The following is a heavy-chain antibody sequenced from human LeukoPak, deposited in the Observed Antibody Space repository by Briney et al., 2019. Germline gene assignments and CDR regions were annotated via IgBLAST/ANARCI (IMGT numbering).Heavy chain of an antibody. V-gene: IGHV3-53*01. CDR1: GFTVSSSY. J-gene: IGHJ3*02. Sequence: GGSLRLSCAASGFTVSSSYMSWVRQAPGKGLEWVSVFYSGGSTYYADSVKGRFTISRDNSKNTLYLQMDSLRAEDTAVYYCARREDAFDIWGQGTMVTVSS. CDR3: ARREDAFDI. CDR2: FYSGGST.